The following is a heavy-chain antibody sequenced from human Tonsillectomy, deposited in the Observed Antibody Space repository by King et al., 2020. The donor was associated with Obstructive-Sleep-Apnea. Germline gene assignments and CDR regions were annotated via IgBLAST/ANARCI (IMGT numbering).Heavy chain of an antibody. V-gene: IGHV3-15*01. CDR1: GFTFSNAW. CDR3: TTHPGSGELLDAFDI. CDR2: IKSKTDGGTT. D-gene: IGHD6-19*01. J-gene: IGHJ3*02. Sequence: QLVQSGGGLVKPGGSLRLSCAASGFTFSNAWMSWVRQAPGKGLEWVGRIKSKTDGGTTDYAAPVKGRFTISRDDSKNTLYLQMNSLKTEDTAVYYCTTHPGSGELLDAFDIWGQGTMVTVSS.